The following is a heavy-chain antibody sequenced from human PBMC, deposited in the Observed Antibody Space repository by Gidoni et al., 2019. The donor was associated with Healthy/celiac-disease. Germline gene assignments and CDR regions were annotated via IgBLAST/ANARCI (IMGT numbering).Heavy chain of an antibody. CDR2: IKSKTDGGTT. CDR1: RNAG. J-gene: IGHJ4*02. Sequence: RNAGMNWVRQAPGKGLEWVDRIKSKTDGGTTDYAAPVKGRFTISRDDSKNTLYLQMNSLKTEDTAVYYCTTGNDFWSGGFDYWGQGTLVTVSS. CDR3: TTGNDFWSGGFDY. D-gene: IGHD3-3*01. V-gene: IGHV3-15*07.